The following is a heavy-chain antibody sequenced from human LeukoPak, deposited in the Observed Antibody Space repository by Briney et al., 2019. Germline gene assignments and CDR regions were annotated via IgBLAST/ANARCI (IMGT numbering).Heavy chain of an antibody. D-gene: IGHD1-26*01. Sequence: PGGSLRLSCAVSGFTVSSNFMSWVRQAPGKGPEWVSVIYTSGITYYADSVRSRFTISRDNSKNTLYLQMDSLTAEDTAVYYCAREDAGGTYSFDYWGQGILVTVSS. V-gene: IGHV3-66*01. J-gene: IGHJ4*02. CDR1: GFTVSSNF. CDR2: IYTSGIT. CDR3: AREDAGGTYSFDY.